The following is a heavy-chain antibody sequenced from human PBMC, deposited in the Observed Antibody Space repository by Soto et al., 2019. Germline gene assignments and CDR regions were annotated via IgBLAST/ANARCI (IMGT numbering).Heavy chain of an antibody. CDR3: ARGIPGPPFRFDP. Sequence: SETLSLTCTVSGGSISSGGYYWSLIRQHPGKGLEWIGYIYYSGSTNYNPSLKSRVTISVDTSKNQFSLKLSSVTAADTAVYYCARGIPGPPFRFDPWGPAPVVTVAS. D-gene: IGHD1-20*01. J-gene: IGHJ5*02. V-gene: IGHV4-61*08. CDR1: GGSISSGGYY. CDR2: IYYSGST.